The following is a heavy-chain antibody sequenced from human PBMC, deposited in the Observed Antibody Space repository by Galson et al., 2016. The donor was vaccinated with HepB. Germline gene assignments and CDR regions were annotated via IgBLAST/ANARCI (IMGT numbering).Heavy chain of an antibody. J-gene: IGHJ4*02. Sequence: SVKVSCKASGYTFTSYYIHWVRQAPGQGLEWMGIINPNGDSTRHAQKFQGRVTMTRDTSTSTVYMELSSLRSEDTAVYYCARGTGTGGYFDDWGQGTLVTVSS. CDR2: INPNGDST. D-gene: IGHD3/OR15-3a*01. V-gene: IGHV1-46*01. CDR1: GYTFTSYY. CDR3: ARGTGTGGYFDD.